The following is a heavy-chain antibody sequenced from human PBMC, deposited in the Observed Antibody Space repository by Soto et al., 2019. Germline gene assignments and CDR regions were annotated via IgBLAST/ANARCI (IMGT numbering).Heavy chain of an antibody. D-gene: IGHD1-1*01. V-gene: IGHV3-23*01. CDR1: GFTFSNDA. CDR3: SKFRKPTTEGGHFDY. CDR2: ISGSGGNK. Sequence: EVQLLESGGGLVQPGGSLRLSCAASGFTFSNDAMTWVRQAPGKGLEWVAAISGSGGNKYYAGSVKGRFTISRDNSKNSINLQMNNMRAENTAVNDWSKFRKPTTEGGHFDYWGRGTLVTVSS. J-gene: IGHJ4*02.